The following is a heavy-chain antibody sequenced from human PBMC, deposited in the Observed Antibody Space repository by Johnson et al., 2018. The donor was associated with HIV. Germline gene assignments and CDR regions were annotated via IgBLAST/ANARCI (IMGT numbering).Heavy chain of an antibody. J-gene: IGHJ3*02. Sequence: QVQLVESGGGVVQPGRSLRLSCAASGFTFSSYAMHWVRQAPGKGLEWVAVISYDGSNKYYADSVKGRFTISRDNSKNTLYLQMNSLRAEDTAVNYCAREGNYAAFDIWGQGTMVTVSS. CDR1: GFTFSSYA. CDR3: AREGNYAAFDI. CDR2: ISYDGSNK. V-gene: IGHV3-30*04. D-gene: IGHD4-11*01.